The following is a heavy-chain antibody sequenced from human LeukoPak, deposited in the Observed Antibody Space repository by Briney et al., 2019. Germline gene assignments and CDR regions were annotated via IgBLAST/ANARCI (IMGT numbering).Heavy chain of an antibody. D-gene: IGHD2-8*01. J-gene: IGHJ6*03. CDR3: ARVAAYCTNGVCFYENYYYYMDV. Sequence: ASVKVSCKASGYTLTSYGISWVRQAPGQGLGWMGWISAYNGNTNYAQKLQGRVTMTTDTSTSTAYMELRSLRSDDTAVYYCARVAAYCTNGVCFYENYYYYMDVWGKGTTVTVSS. CDR2: ISAYNGNT. V-gene: IGHV1-18*01. CDR1: GYTLTSYG.